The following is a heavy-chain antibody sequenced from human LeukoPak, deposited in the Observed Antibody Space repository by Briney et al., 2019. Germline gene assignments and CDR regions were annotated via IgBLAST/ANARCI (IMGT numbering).Heavy chain of an antibody. CDR3: ARSSRGITMMVDSDY. CDR2: IYSGGST. Sequence: PGRSLRLSCAASGFTFNSFGIHWVRQAPGKGLEWVSVIYSGGSTYYADSVQGRFTISRDNSKNTLYLQMNSLRAEDTAVYYCARSSRGITMMVDSDYWGQGTLVTVSS. V-gene: IGHV3-66*01. D-gene: IGHD3-22*01. J-gene: IGHJ4*02. CDR1: GFTFNSFG.